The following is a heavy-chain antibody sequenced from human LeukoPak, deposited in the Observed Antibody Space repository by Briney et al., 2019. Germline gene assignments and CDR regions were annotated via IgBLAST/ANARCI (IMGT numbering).Heavy chain of an antibody. CDR2: IYYSGST. J-gene: IGHJ2*01. CDR1: VGSIIRASSY. CDR3: SRRDCSQTDCSVWYFDL. V-gene: IGHV4-39*01. D-gene: IGHD2-21*02. Sequence: KSSETLSLTCTLSVGSIIRASSYWGWVRKPPGKGVEWIGSIYYSGSTYYNPSLKSRVTISIDTAMNLSSIKLTARPGADTAVYYCSRRDCSQTDCSVWYFDLWGRGTLLTVSS.